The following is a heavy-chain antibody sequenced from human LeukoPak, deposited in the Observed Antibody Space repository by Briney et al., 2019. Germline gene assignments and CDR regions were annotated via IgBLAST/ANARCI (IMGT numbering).Heavy chain of an antibody. CDR2: INHSGST. CDR1: GGSFSGYY. CDR3: ARVGGRYCSSTSCPSGYCMDV. D-gene: IGHD2-2*01. J-gene: IGHJ6*03. V-gene: IGHV4-34*01. Sequence: SETLSLTCAVYGGSFSGYYWSWIRQPPGKGLEWIGEINHSGSTNYNPSLKSRVTISVDTSKNQFSLKLSSVTAADTAVYYCARVGGRYCSSTSCPSGYCMDVWGKGTTVTVSS.